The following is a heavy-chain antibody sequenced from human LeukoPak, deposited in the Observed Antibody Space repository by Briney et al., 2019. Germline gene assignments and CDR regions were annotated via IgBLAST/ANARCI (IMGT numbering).Heavy chain of an antibody. CDR1: GGSISSSSYY. J-gene: IGHJ4*02. V-gene: IGHV4-39*07. D-gene: IGHD5-18*01. Sequence: PSETLSLTCTVSGGSISSSSYYWGWIRQPPGKGLEWIGSIYYSGSTYYNPSLKSRVTISVDTSKNQFSLKLSSVTAADTAVYYCARDYSYGRGVSDYWGQGALVTVSS. CDR3: ARDYSYGRGVSDY. CDR2: IYYSGST.